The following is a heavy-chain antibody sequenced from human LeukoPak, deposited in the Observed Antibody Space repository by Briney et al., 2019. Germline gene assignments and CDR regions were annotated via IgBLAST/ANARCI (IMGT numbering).Heavy chain of an antibody. CDR1: GGSISNGGYY. CDR3: ARECSSTSCAPV. Sequence: SETLSLTCTVSGGSISNGGYYWSWIRQHPGKGLEWIGYIYYSGSTYYNPSLKSRVTISVDTSKNQFSLKLSSVTAADTAVYYCARECSSTSCAPVWGQGTLVTVSS. CDR2: IYYSGST. D-gene: IGHD2-2*01. J-gene: IGHJ4*02. V-gene: IGHV4-31*03.